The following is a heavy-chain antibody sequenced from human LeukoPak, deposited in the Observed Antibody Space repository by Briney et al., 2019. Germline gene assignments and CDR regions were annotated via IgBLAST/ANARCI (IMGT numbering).Heavy chain of an antibody. CDR3: ARGNILSGYCFDF. D-gene: IGHD3-9*01. J-gene: IGHJ4*02. V-gene: IGHV4-34*01. CDR1: GGSISGYY. Sequence: SETLSLTCAVYGGSISGYYWSWIRQPPGKGLEWVGEIHYTGGTSYNPSLKSRATISIETSKNQLSLKLSSVTAADTAVYYCARGNILSGYCFDFWGQGALVTVSS. CDR2: IHYTGGT.